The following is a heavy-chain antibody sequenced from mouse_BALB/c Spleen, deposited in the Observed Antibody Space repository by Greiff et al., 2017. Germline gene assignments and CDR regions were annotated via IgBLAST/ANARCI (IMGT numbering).Heavy chain of an antibody. J-gene: IGHJ4*01. D-gene: IGHD1-1*01. CDR2: IRNKANGYTT. V-gene: IGHV7-3*02. Sequence: EVKLVESGGGLVQPGGSLRLSCATSGFTFTDYYMSWVRQPPGKALEWLGFIRNKANGYTTEYSASVKGRFTISRDNSQSILYLQMNTLRAEDSATYYCARDGIRGAMDYWGQGTSVTVSS. CDR3: ARDGIRGAMDY. CDR1: GFTFTDYY.